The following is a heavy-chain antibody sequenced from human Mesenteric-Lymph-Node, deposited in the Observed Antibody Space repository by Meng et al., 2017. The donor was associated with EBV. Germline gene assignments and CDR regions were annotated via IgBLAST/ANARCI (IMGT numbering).Heavy chain of an antibody. V-gene: IGHV4-4*02. D-gene: IGHD1-1*01. CDR1: GDSINNNRW. CDR3: ARDVVPLDPESRAD. Sequence: QVRLQESGPGLVKPSETLSITCALSGDSINNNRWWSWVRQPPGRGLEWIGEIFQTGSTNYSPSLRSRVTISLDKSMNQFSLKLSSVTAADTAVYYCARDVVPLDPESRADWGPGTLVTVSS. CDR2: IFQTGST. J-gene: IGHJ4*02.